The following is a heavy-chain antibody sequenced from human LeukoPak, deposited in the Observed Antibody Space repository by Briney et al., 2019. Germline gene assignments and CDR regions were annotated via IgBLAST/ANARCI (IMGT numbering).Heavy chain of an antibody. D-gene: IGHD4-23*01. Sequence: SETLSLACTVSGGSVSSGSYYWTWIRQPPGKGLEWIGNIYYSGSTNYNPSLKSRVTISVDMSKNQLALKLSSVPAADTAVYPCARSWSGGNYADFDYWGQGTLVTVSS. J-gene: IGHJ4*02. V-gene: IGHV4-61*01. CDR1: GGSVSSGSYY. CDR2: IYYSGST. CDR3: ARSWSGGNYADFDY.